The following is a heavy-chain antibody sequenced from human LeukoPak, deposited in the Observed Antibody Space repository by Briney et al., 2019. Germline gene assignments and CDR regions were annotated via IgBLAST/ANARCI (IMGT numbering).Heavy chain of an antibody. CDR3: ARADTAYYDILTGYYLQAFDI. CDR1: GGSISSGSYY. D-gene: IGHD3-9*01. Sequence: SETLSLTCTVSGGSISSGSYYWSWIRQPAGKGLEWIGRIYTSGSTNYNPSLKSRVTISVDTSKNQFSLKLSSVTAADTAVYYCARADTAYYDILTGYYLQAFDIWGQGTMVTVSS. J-gene: IGHJ3*02. CDR2: IYTSGST. V-gene: IGHV4-61*02.